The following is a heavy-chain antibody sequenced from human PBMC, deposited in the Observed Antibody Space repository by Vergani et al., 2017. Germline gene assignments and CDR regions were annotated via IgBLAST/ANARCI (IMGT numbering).Heavy chain of an antibody. D-gene: IGHD1-14*01. CDR1: GFTFNQYV. CDR3: ARDLRLLYNRFDP. CDR2: TWYDGNNK. J-gene: IGHJ5*02. Sequence: QVQLVESGGGVVQPGRPLRLSCAASGFTFNQYVMHWVRQAPGKGLEWVAVTWYDGNNKQYADSVKGRFTISRDNSKSTMYLQMNSLRDEDTGGYYCARDLRLLYNRFDPWGQGTLVTVSS. V-gene: IGHV3-33*01.